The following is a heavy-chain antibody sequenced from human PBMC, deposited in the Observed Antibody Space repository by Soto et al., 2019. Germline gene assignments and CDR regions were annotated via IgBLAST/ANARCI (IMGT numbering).Heavy chain of an antibody. CDR2: IIPIFGTA. D-gene: IGHD3-3*01. V-gene: IGHV1-69*01. J-gene: IGHJ4*02. CDR1: GGTFSSYA. Sequence: QVPLVQSGAEVKKPGSSVKVSCKASGGTFSSYAISWVRQAPGQGLEWMGGIIPIFGTANYAQKFQGRVTITADESTSTAYMELSSLRSEDTAVYYCARDREIFGVVNNYFDYWGQGTLVTVSS. CDR3: ARDREIFGVVNNYFDY.